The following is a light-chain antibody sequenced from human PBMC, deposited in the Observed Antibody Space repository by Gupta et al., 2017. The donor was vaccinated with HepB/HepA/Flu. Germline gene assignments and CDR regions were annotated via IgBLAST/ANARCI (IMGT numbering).Light chain of an antibody. CDR3: QQCHVSPWT. V-gene: IGKV4-1*01. CDR1: QSLLCSLNKKNF. Sequence: DIVMTQSPDSLSVSLGERATINCKSSQSLLCSLNKKNFLAWYQQKPGQPPKLLIHWASTREFGVPDRFSGSGSVTDFTLTISSLQAEDVAVYFCQQCHVSPWTFGEGTKVDIK. CDR2: WAS. J-gene: IGKJ1*01.